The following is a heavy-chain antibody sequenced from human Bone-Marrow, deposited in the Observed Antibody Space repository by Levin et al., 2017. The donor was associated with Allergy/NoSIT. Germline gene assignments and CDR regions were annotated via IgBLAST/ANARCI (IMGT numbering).Heavy chain of an antibody. D-gene: IGHD1-1*01. CDR2: INHRGST. J-gene: IGHJ4*02. CDR1: GGPFRGSY. CDR3: ARGDLYSANWPFDY. Sequence: SPTHSLPCAVSGGPFRGSYWSWIRQSPGKGLEWIGEINHRGSTTSNPSLKSRVNLSVDTSQKQFSLTLASATAADTALYYCARGDLYSANWPFDYWGQGTLVTVSS. V-gene: IGHV4-34*01.